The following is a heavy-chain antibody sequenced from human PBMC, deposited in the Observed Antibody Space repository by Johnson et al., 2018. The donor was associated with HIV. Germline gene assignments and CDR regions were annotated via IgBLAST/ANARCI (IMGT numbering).Heavy chain of an antibody. D-gene: IGHD3-3*01. Sequence: QVQLVESGGGVVQPGRSLGLSCAASGFSFSSYAMHWVRQAPGKGLEWVASLSYDGSNKYDADSVKGRFTISRDNSKNTLYLQMNSLRAEDTAVYYCAKDCSIFGVGWGSDAVDIWGQGTMVTVSS. CDR3: AKDCSIFGVGWGSDAVDI. J-gene: IGHJ3*02. CDR2: LSYDGSNK. CDR1: GFSFSSYA. V-gene: IGHV3-30*04.